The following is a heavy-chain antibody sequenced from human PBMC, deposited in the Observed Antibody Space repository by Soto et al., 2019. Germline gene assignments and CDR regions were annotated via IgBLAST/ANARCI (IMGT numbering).Heavy chain of an antibody. Sequence: SVKVSCKASGGTFSSYAISWVRQAPGQGLEWMGGIIPIFGTANYAQKFQGRVTITADKSTSTAYMELSSLRSEDTAVYYCASPSYYYDSSGYYSFDPWGQGTLVTVSS. CDR2: IIPIFGTA. CDR3: ASPSYYYDSSGYYSFDP. J-gene: IGHJ5*02. V-gene: IGHV1-69*06. D-gene: IGHD3-22*01. CDR1: GGTFSSYA.